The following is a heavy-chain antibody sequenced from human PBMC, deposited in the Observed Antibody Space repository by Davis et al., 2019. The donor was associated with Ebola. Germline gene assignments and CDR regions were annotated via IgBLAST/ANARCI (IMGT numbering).Heavy chain of an antibody. CDR2: ISSSGSTI. D-gene: IGHD1-26*01. J-gene: IGHJ3*02. CDR1: GFTFSDYY. V-gene: IGHV3-11*01. CDR3: ATGDSGSYYGDAFDI. Sequence: GESLKISCAASGFTFSDYYMSWIRQAPGKGLEWVSYISSSGSTIYYADSVKGRFTISRDNAKNSLYLQMNSLRAEDTAVYYCATGDSGSYYGDAFDIWGQGTMVTVSS.